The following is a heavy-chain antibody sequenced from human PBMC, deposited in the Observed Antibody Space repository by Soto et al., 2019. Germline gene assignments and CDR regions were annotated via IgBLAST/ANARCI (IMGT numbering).Heavy chain of an antibody. V-gene: IGHV4-39*02. CDR2: IYYSGST. CDR3: AREITMPRFDP. D-gene: IGHD3-10*01. J-gene: IGHJ5*02. CDR1: GGSISSSSYY. Sequence: NPSETLSLTCTVSGGSISSSSYYWCWIRQPPGKGLEWIGSIYYSGSTYYNPSLKSRVTISVDTSKNQFSLKLSSVTAADTAVYYCAREITMPRFDPCGQGTLVTFYS.